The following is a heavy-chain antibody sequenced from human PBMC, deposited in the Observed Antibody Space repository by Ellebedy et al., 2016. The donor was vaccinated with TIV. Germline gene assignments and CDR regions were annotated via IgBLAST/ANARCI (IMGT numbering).Heavy chain of an antibody. Sequence: GGSLRLSCAASGFTVSYTYMSWVRQAPGKGLEWVSVIKTGGDTYYADSVKGRFTISRDSSKNTLYLQMNILRAEYTAVYYCARRISGTYGDDAMDIWGQGTMVTVSS. CDR3: ARRISGTYGDDAMDI. V-gene: IGHV3-53*01. CDR1: GFTVSYTY. D-gene: IGHD1-20*01. CDR2: IKTGGDT. J-gene: IGHJ3*02.